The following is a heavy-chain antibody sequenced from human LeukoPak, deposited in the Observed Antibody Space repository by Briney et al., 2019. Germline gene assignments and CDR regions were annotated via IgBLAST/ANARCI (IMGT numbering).Heavy chain of an antibody. J-gene: IGHJ3*02. V-gene: IGHV3-9*03. CDR3: AKDTKATGAPDAFDI. Sequence: PGGSLRLSCAASGFTFDDYAMHWVRQAPGKGLEWVSGINWNSGNIGYADSVMGRFTISRDNTKTSLYLQMNSLRAEDMALYYCAKDTKATGAPDAFDIWGQGTMVTVSS. D-gene: IGHD1-14*01. CDR1: GFTFDDYA. CDR2: INWNSGNI.